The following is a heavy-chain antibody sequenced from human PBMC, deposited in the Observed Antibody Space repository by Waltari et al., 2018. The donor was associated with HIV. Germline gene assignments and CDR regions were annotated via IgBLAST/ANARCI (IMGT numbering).Heavy chain of an antibody. CDR1: GFTFSSSR. J-gene: IGHJ4*02. CDR3: ARDPQYCSSTSCSYYFDY. V-gene: IGHV3-30-3*01. D-gene: IGHD2-2*01. Sequence: QVQLVESGGGVVQPGRSLRLSFAASGFTFSSSRLPWVRQAPGKGLEWVAVISYDGSNKYYADSVKGRFTISRDNSKNTLYLQMNSLRAEDTAVYYCARDPQYCSSTSCSYYFDYWGQGTLVTVSS. CDR2: ISYDGSNK.